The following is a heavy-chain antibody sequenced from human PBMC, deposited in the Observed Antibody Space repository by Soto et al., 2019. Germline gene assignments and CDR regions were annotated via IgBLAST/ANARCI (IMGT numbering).Heavy chain of an antibody. V-gene: IGHV3-21*01. CDR3: ARDEYDILTGYYDFDY. CDR1: GFTFSSYS. J-gene: IGHJ4*02. CDR2: ISSSSSNI. Sequence: EVQLVESGGGLVKPGGSLRLSCAASGFTFSSYSMNWVRQAPGKGLEWVSSISSSSSNIYYADSVKGRFTISRDNAKNSLYLQMNSLRAEDTAVYYCARDEYDILTGYYDFDYWGQGTLVTVSS. D-gene: IGHD3-9*01.